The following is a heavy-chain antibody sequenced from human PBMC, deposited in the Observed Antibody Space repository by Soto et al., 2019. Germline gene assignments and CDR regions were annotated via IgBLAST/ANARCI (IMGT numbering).Heavy chain of an antibody. CDR1: GFTFSSYA. Sequence: PGGSLRLSCAASGFTFSSYAMSWVRRAPGKGLEWVSLISGGGGSTYYADSVKGRFTIFRENSNNTLFLQMNSLRADDTAVYYCAKREGTISQGPAPLNWFDPWGQGTLVPVYS. J-gene: IGHJ5*02. V-gene: IGHV3-23*01. D-gene: IGHD3-3*01. CDR3: AKREGTISQGPAPLNWFDP. CDR2: ISGGGGST.